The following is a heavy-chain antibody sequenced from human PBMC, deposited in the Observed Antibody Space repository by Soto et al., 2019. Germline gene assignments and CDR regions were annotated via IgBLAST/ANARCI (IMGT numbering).Heavy chain of an antibody. V-gene: IGHV4-31*03. CDR2: IYNRGST. CDR3: ARGDIVVVTGGGWFDP. CDR1: GGSISRCYYY. Sequence: QVQLQESGPGLVKPSQTLSLTCSVSGGSISRCYYYWSWIRQHPVKGLEWIGYIYNRGSTYYNSSLKSRVTISLDTSKNQFSLKLNSVTVADTAVYYCARGDIVVVTGGGWFDPWGQGTLVTVSS. J-gene: IGHJ5*02. D-gene: IGHD2-21*02.